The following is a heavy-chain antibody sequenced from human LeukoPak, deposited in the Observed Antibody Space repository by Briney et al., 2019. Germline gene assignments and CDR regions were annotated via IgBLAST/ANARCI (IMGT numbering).Heavy chain of an antibody. Sequence: GESLNTSCQASGYTFTKHWIGWVRQMPGKGLEWMGIIYPVDSDTRYSPSFQGQVTTSADTSISTAYLQWSSLKASDTAMYYCARLDDSEAFDIWGQGTMVTVSS. J-gene: IGHJ3*02. CDR3: ARLDDSEAFDI. CDR2: IYPVDSDT. D-gene: IGHD3-22*01. V-gene: IGHV5-51*01. CDR1: GYTFTKHW.